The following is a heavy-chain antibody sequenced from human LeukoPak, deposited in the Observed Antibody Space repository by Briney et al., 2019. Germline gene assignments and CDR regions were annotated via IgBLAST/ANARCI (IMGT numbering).Heavy chain of an antibody. J-gene: IGHJ6*03. Sequence: ASETLSLTCTVSGGSISSYYWSWIRQPAGKGLEWIVRIYTSGSTNYNPSLKSRVTMSVDASKNQFSLKLSSVTAADTAVYYCARDQGVGAMRGYYYYYYMDVWGKGTTVTVSS. CDR1: GGSISSYY. D-gene: IGHD1-26*01. CDR3: ARDQGVGAMRGYYYYYYMDV. CDR2: IYTSGST. V-gene: IGHV4-4*07.